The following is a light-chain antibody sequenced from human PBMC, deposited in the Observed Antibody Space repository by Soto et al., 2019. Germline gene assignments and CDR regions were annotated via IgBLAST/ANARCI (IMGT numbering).Light chain of an antibody. CDR2: DAS. CDR3: QQYDNLPIT. J-gene: IGKJ5*01. Sequence: QMTQSPSPLSASVGGRCPIPCQAIQDIGNYLNWDQQKPGKAPKLLIYDASNLETGVPSRFSGSGSGTDFTFTISSLQPEDIATYYCQQYDNLPITFGQGTRLEIK. V-gene: IGKV1-33*01. CDR1: QDIGNY.